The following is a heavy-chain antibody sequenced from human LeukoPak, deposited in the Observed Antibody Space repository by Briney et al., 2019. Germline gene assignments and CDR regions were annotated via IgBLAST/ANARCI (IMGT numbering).Heavy chain of an antibody. J-gene: IGHJ4*02. D-gene: IGHD4-17*01. CDR3: AKADGTVTHFDY. CDR1: GFTFDDYA. Sequence: PGGSLRLSCAASGFTFDDYAMHGVRQAPGKGLEWVSGISWNSGSIGYADSVKGRFTISRDNAKNSLYLQMNSLRAEDTALYYCAKADGTVTHFDYWGQGTLVTVSS. CDR2: ISWNSGSI. V-gene: IGHV3-9*01.